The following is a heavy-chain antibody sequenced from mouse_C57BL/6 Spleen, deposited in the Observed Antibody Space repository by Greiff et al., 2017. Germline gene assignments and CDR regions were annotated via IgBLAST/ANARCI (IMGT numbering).Heavy chain of an antibody. D-gene: IGHD2-1*01. CDR2: INPGSGGT. Sequence: QVQLKQSGAELVRPGTSVKVSCKASGYAFTNYLIEWVKQRPGQGLEWIGVINPGSGGTNYKEKLKGKATLTADKSSSTAYMQLSSLTSEDSAVYFCARGGDGNYGPAWFAYWGQGTLVTVSA. V-gene: IGHV1-54*01. CDR3: ARGGDGNYGPAWFAY. CDR1: GYAFTNYL. J-gene: IGHJ3*01.